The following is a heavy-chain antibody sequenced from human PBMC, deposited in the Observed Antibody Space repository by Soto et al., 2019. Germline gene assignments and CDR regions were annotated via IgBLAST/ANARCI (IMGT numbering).Heavy chain of an antibody. CDR2: IIPIFGTA. Sequence: QVQLVQSGAEVKKPGSSVKVSCKASGGTFSSYAISWVRQAPGQGLEWMGGIIPIFGTANYAQKFQGRVTITADESPSKAYLELSSLRSEDTAVYYCAGIMVRGVNYGMDVWGQGTTVTVSS. D-gene: IGHD3-10*01. J-gene: IGHJ6*02. V-gene: IGHV1-69*01. CDR1: GGTFSSYA. CDR3: AGIMVRGVNYGMDV.